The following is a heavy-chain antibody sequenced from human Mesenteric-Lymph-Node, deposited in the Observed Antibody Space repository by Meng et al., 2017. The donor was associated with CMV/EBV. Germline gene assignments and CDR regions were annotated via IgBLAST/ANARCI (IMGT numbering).Heavy chain of an antibody. D-gene: IGHD3-22*01. V-gene: IGHV3-30*02. Sequence: GESLKISCAASGFIFSNYGIDWVRQVPGKGLEWVTSIWYDGSNKYLADSVKGRFTISRDNSKNTLYLQMNSLRAEDTAVYYCAKDADHSGYYFDYWGQGTLVTVSS. CDR3: AKDADHSGYYFDY. J-gene: IGHJ4*02. CDR2: IWYDGSNK. CDR1: GFIFSNYG.